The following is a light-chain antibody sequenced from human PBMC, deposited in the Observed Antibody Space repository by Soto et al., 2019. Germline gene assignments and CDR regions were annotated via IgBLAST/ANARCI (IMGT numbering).Light chain of an antibody. Sequence: EIVVTQSPLSLPVTPGEPASISCRSSQRLLHSNGNTFLDWYLQKPGQSPQLLIYLGSNRASGVPDRVSGSEAGTDFTLKISRVEAEDVGVYYCMQALQTPYTFGQGTKVDI. V-gene: IGKV2-28*01. CDR3: MQALQTPYT. CDR2: LGS. J-gene: IGKJ2*01. CDR1: QRLLHSNGNTF.